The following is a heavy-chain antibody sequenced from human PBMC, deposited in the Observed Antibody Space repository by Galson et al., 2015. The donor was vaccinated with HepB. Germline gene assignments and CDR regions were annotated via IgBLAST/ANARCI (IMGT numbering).Heavy chain of an antibody. CDR2: ISSSSSYI. Sequence: LRLSCAASGFTFSSYSMNWVRQAPGKGLEWVSSISSSSSYIYYADSVKGRFTISRDNAKNSLYLQMNSLRAEDTAVYYCARDTRPHCSSTSCYYYYYYYMDVWGKGTTVTVSS. CDR3: ARDTRPHCSSTSCYYYYYYYMDV. CDR1: GFTFSSYS. J-gene: IGHJ6*03. V-gene: IGHV3-21*01. D-gene: IGHD2-2*01.